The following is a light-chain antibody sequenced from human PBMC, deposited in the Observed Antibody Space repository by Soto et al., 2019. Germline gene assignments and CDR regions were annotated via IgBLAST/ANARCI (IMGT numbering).Light chain of an antibody. CDR3: QQYGSSPPWT. CDR2: GVP. CDR1: QSVSXXX. J-gene: IGKJ1*01. Sequence: EIVLTQSPGTLSLSPGERATLSCRASQSVSXXXXAWCQQKPCQAPMLLIYGVPRRATGIPDRFSGSGSGXXXXXXXXXXXXXXFAVYYCQQYGSSPPWTFGQGTKVEIK. V-gene: IGKV3-20*01.